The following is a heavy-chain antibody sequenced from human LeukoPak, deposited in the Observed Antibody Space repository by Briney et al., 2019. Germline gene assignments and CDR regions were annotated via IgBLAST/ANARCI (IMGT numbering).Heavy chain of an antibody. CDR1: GGTFSSYA. D-gene: IGHD3-22*01. J-gene: IGHJ3*02. Sequence: SEKISCKASGGTFSSYAISWVRQAPGQGLEWMGRIIPIFGTANYVQKFQGRVTITTDASTSAAYMELSSLRSEDTAVYYCARDQDDSSGYYWEVAFDIWGQGTMVTVSS. V-gene: IGHV1-69*05. CDR3: ARDQDDSSGYYWEVAFDI. CDR2: IIPIFGTA.